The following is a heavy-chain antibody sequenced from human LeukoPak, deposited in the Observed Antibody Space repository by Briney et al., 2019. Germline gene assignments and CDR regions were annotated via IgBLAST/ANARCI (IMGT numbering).Heavy chain of an antibody. V-gene: IGHV3-53*01. CDR1: GFTVSSNY. D-gene: IGHD3-10*01. Sequence: RAGGSPRLSCAASGFTVSSNYMSWVRQAPGKGLEWVSVIYSGGSTYYADSVKGRFTISRDNSKSTLYIQMNSLRAEDTAVYYCARGMVRQYYFDYWGQGTLVTVSS. CDR3: ARGMVRQYYFDY. CDR2: IYSGGST. J-gene: IGHJ4*02.